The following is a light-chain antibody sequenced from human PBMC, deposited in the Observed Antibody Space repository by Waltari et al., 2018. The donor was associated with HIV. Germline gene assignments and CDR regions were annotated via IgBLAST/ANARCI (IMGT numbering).Light chain of an antibody. J-gene: IGLJ3*02. CDR1: SSDIGTYNH. Sequence: QSALTQPASVSGSLGQSITISCIGSSSDIGTYNHVSWYQQYPDKAPLLLIRDVNTRHSGSPLRFSASKSGKTATLTISGLQAEDEADYYCSSYITTGTILFGGGTKVTVL. CDR2: DVN. CDR3: SSYITTGTIL. V-gene: IGLV2-14*03.